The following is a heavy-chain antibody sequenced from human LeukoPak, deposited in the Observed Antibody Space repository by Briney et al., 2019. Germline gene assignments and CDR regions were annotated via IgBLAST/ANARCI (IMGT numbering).Heavy chain of an antibody. CDR2: IYYSGSI. V-gene: IGHV4-59*01. CDR1: GGSISSYY. Sequence: PPETLSLTCTVSGGSISSYYWSWIRQPPGKGLECIGYIYYSGSINYNPSLKSRVIISVDKSKNQFSLKLTSVTAADTAVYYCARLQLRHCSRTSCANEFDYWGQGTLVTVSS. CDR3: ARLQLRHCSRTSCANEFDY. J-gene: IGHJ4*02. D-gene: IGHD2-2*01.